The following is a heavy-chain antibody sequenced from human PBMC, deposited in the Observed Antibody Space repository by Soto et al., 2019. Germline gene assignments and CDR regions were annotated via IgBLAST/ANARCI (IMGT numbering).Heavy chain of an antibody. V-gene: IGHV5-10-1*01. J-gene: IGHJ4*02. D-gene: IGHD3-22*01. CDR3: ARVGYDSSGYYYLYYFDY. Sequence: GESLKISCKGSGYSFTSYWISWVRQMPGKGLEWMGKIDPSDSYTNYSPSFQGHVTISADKSISTAYLQWSSLKASDTAMYYCARVGYDSSGYYYLYYFDYWGQGTLVTVSS. CDR2: IDPSDSYT. CDR1: GYSFTSYW.